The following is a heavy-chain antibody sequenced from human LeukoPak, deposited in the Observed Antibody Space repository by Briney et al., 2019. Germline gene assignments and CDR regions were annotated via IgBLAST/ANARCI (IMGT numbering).Heavy chain of an antibody. CDR3: AGGDNPFDY. CDR1: GGSISSYY. Sequence: SETLSLTCTVSGGSISSYYWSWIRQPPGKRLEWIGYISYSGSTNYNPSLKSRVTISVDASKNQFSLKLSSVTAADTAVYYCAGGDNPFDYWGQGTLVTVSS. D-gene: IGHD1-1*01. J-gene: IGHJ4*02. V-gene: IGHV4-59*01. CDR2: ISYSGST.